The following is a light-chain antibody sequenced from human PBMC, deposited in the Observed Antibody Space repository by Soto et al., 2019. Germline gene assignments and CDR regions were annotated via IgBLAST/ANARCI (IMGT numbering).Light chain of an antibody. V-gene: IGKV3-20*01. Sequence: EIVLTQSPGTLSLSPGERATLSCRASQSVSSSYLAWYQQKPGQAARPLIYGASSRATGIPDRFSGSGAGTDFTLTISRLEPEDFAMYYCQQYGSSPWTFGQGTKVEIK. CDR3: QQYGSSPWT. CDR1: QSVSSSY. J-gene: IGKJ1*01. CDR2: GAS.